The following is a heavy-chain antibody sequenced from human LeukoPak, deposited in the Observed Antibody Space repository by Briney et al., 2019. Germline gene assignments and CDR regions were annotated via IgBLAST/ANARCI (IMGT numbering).Heavy chain of an antibody. Sequence: SETLSLTCAVYGGSFSGYYWGWIRQPPGKGLEWIGSIYHSGSTYYYPSLKSRLTISVDTSKNQFSLKLSSVTAADTAVYYCARKTDAKSYYPDWGQGTLVTVSS. D-gene: IGHD3-10*01. CDR2: IYHSGST. V-gene: IGHV4-38-2*01. CDR3: ARKTDAKSYYPD. CDR1: GGSFSGYY. J-gene: IGHJ4*02.